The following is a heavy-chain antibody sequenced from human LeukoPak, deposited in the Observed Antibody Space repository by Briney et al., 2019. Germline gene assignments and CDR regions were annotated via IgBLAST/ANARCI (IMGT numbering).Heavy chain of an antibody. CDR1: GFTFSSYA. Sequence: PGGSRRLSCAASGFTFSSYAMSWVRQAPEKGLEWVSAISGSGGSTYYADSVKGRFTISRDNSKNTLYLQMNSLRAEDTAVYYCAKLLLLRYFDWLLAFDYWGQGTLVTVSS. J-gene: IGHJ4*02. CDR3: AKLLLLRYFDWLLAFDY. D-gene: IGHD3-9*01. V-gene: IGHV3-23*01. CDR2: ISGSGGST.